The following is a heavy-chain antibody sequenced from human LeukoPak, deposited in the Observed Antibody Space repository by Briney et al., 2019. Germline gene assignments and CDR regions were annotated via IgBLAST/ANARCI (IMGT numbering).Heavy chain of an antibody. D-gene: IGHD6-13*01. CDR2: INDRGST. CDR3: ARGPYSSSWYYYYYYMDV. CDR1: GGSFSGYY. V-gene: IGHV4-34*01. J-gene: IGHJ6*03. Sequence: SETLSLTCAVYGGSFSGYYWSWIRQPPGKGLEWIGEINDRGSTNYNPSLKSRVTMSVDTSKNQISLKLTSVTAADTAVYYCARGPYSSSWYYYYYYMDVWGKGTTVTVSS.